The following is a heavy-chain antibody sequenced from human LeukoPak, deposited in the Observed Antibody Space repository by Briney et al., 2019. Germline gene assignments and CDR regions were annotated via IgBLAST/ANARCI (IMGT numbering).Heavy chain of an antibody. Sequence: PGGSLRHSCAASGFSFSGYAVSWVRQAPGRGLEWVSSISGSGGSTYYADSVKGRFTFSRDNSKNTLYLQMNSLRAEDTAVYYCAKSRGNSGWYRGFDYWGQGTLVTVSS. V-gene: IGHV3-23*01. J-gene: IGHJ4*02. D-gene: IGHD6-19*01. CDR3: AKSRGNSGWYRGFDY. CDR2: ISGSGGST. CDR1: GFSFSGYA.